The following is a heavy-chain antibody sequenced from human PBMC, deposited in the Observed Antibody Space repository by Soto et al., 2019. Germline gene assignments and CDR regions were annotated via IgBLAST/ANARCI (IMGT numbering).Heavy chain of an antibody. D-gene: IGHD2-15*01. J-gene: IGHJ5*02. CDR1: GGSINNGAYS. V-gene: IGHV4-30-2*01. Sequence: QLQLQESGSGLVKPSQTLSLTCAVAGGSINNGAYSWSWIRQPPGKGLEWLGYIYHSGSTFYNPYHKSRVTISVDRSKNQFSLRLTSVTAADTAVYYCAGHGERYCSGTSCSNWFDPWGQGTLVTVSS. CDR3: AGHGERYCSGTSCSNWFDP. CDR2: IYHSGST.